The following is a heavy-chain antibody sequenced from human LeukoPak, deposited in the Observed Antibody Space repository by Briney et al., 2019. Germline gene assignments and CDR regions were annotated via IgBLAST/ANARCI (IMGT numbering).Heavy chain of an antibody. CDR3: AKDKEWLTSDGVKDY. CDR1: GFTFSSYG. CDR2: ISYDGSNK. V-gene: IGHV3-30*18. J-gene: IGHJ4*02. D-gene: IGHD6-19*01. Sequence: PGRSLRLFCAASGFTFSSYGMHWVRQAPGKGLEWVAVISYDGSNKYYADSVKGRFTISRDNSKNTLYLQMNSLRAEDTAVYYCAKDKEWLTSDGVKDYWGQGTLVTVSS.